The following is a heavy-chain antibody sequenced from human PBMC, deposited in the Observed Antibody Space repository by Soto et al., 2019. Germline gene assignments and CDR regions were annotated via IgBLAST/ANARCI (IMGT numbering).Heavy chain of an antibody. V-gene: IGHV3-7*03. Sequence: GVSLRLSCAASGFTFSDYWMSWVRQAPGKGLEWVANIKEDGSEKYYVDSVKGRFTISRDNAKNSLYLQMNSLRAEDTAVYYCARAITMVRVAHFAYWGKGALVTVSS. CDR2: IKEDGSEK. CDR1: GFTFSDYW. CDR3: ARAITMVRVAHFAY. D-gene: IGHD3-10*01. J-gene: IGHJ4*02.